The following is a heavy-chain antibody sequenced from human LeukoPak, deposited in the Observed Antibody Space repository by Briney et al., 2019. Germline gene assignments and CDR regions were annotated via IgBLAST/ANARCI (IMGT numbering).Heavy chain of an antibody. V-gene: IGHV4-39*07. D-gene: IGHD3-3*01. CDR3: ARSAFTILDY. Sequence: SETLSLTCTVSGGSISSSSYYWGWIRQPPGKGLEWIGNIYYSGSTYYNPSLKSRVTISVDTSKNQFSLKLSSVTAADTAVYYCARSAFTILDYWGQRTLVTFSS. CDR2: IYYSGST. J-gene: IGHJ4*02. CDR1: GGSISSSSYY.